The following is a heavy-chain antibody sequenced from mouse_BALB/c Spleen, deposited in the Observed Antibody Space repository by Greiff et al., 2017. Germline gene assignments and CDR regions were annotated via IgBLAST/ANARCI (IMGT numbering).Heavy chain of an antibody. D-gene: IGHD3-3*01. J-gene: IGHJ4*01. CDR3: ARPRAGTDYYAMDY. Sequence: EVKLVESGGGLVQPGGSLKLSCAASGFDFSRYWMSWVRQAPGKGLEWIGEINPDSSTINYTPSLKDKFIISRDNAKNTLYLQMSKVRSEDTALYYCARPRAGTDYYAMDYWGQGTSVTVSS. V-gene: IGHV4-1*02. CDR2: INPDSSTI. CDR1: GFDFSRYW.